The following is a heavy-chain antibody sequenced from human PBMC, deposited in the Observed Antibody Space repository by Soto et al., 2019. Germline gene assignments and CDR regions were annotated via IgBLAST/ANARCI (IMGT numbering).Heavy chain of an antibody. D-gene: IGHD3-9*01. CDR3: GSDMRTS. Sequence: ASVKVSCKASGYTFTSHDINWMRQTTGQGLEWMGWMNPNSGHTNYAQKFQGRVSMTRDTSISTAYMELTNLRSEDTAVYYCGSDMRTSSGQGTLVTGSS. V-gene: IGHV1-8*01. J-gene: IGHJ5*02. CDR2: MNPNSGHT. CDR1: GYTFTSHD.